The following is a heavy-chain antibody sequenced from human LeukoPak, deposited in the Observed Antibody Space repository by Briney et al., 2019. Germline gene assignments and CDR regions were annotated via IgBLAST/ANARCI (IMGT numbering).Heavy chain of an antibody. J-gene: IGHJ4*02. CDR1: GYTFTGYY. CDR3: ARDREDYGDYEEYDY. CDR2: ISAYNGNT. Sequence: ASVKVSCKASGYTFTGYYMHWVRQAPGQGLEWMGWISAYNGNTNYAQKLQGRVTMTTDTSTSTAYMELRSLRSDDTAVYYCARDREDYGDYEEYDYWGQGTLVTVSS. D-gene: IGHD4-17*01. V-gene: IGHV1-18*04.